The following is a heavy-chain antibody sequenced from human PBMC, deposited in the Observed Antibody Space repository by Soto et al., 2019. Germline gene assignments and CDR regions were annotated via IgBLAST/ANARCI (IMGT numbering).Heavy chain of an antibody. V-gene: IGHV1-18*04. J-gene: IGHJ6*02. Sequence: ASVKVSCKASGYTLTSYGISWVRQAPGQGLEWMGWISAYNGNTISAQKFQGRVTMTTDTSTSTAYMEVRNLRSDDTAVYYCARDPADGGYDSSRYYYYSYGTDVWGQGTTVTVYS. CDR3: ARDPADGGYDSSRYYYYSYGTDV. CDR1: GYTLTSYG. D-gene: IGHD3-22*01. CDR2: ISAYNGNT.